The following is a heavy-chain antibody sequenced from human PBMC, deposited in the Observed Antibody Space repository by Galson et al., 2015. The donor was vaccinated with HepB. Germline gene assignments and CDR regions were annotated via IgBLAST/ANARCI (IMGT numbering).Heavy chain of an antibody. CDR1: GFTFSSYG. CDR3: VRDYCSSTTCYDC. Sequence: SLRLSCAASGFTFSSYGMHWVRQAPGKGLEWVAVISYDGSNKYYADSVKGRFTISRDDAKNSLYVQMNSLRDEDTAVYYCVRDYCSSTTCYDCWGQGTLVTVSS. J-gene: IGHJ4*02. V-gene: IGHV3-30*03. CDR2: ISYDGSNK. D-gene: IGHD2-2*01.